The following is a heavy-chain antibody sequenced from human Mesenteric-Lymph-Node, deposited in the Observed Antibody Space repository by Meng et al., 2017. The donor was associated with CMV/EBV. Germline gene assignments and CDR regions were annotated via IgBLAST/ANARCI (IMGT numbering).Heavy chain of an antibody. J-gene: IGHJ4*02. V-gene: IGHV6-1*01. CDR3: ARGNLFFDS. CDR2: TYYRSNWFS. CDR1: GDSVSSNTAA. Sequence: CAISGDSVSSNTAAWSWFRQSPSRGLEWLGRTYYRSNWFSDYALSVRGRVIINPDTSKNHFSLHLNSVTPEDTAVYYCARGNLFFDSWGQGTLVTVSS. D-gene: IGHD2-21*01.